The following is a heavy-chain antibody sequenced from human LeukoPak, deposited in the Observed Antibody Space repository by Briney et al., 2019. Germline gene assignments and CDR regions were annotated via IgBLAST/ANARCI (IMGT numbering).Heavy chain of an antibody. CDR3: ARDLHRRAAAEGAFDI. CDR1: GFTFSSYS. J-gene: IGHJ3*02. D-gene: IGHD6-13*01. V-gene: IGHV3-21*01. CDR2: ISSSSSYI. Sequence: GGSLRLSCAASGFTFSSYSMNWVRQAPGKGLEWVSSISSSSSYIYYADSVKGRFTISRDNAKNSLYLQMNSLRAEDTAVYYCARDLHRRAAAEGAFDIWGQGTMVTVSS.